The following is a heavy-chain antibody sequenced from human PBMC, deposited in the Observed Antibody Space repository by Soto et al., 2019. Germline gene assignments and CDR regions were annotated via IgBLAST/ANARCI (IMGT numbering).Heavy chain of an antibody. J-gene: IGHJ6*02. CDR1: GYSESRYW. D-gene: IGHD2-15*01. CDR3: ARVGVVAAMLNYNYYYGMDV. V-gene: IGHV5-51*01. Sequence: GEAQKISGEGPGYSESRYWICRDRHMPGKGLEWMGIIYPGDSDTRYSPSFQGQVTISADKSISTAYLQWSSLKASDTAMYYCARVGVVAAMLNYNYYYGMDVWGQGTTVTVSS. CDR2: IYPGDSDT.